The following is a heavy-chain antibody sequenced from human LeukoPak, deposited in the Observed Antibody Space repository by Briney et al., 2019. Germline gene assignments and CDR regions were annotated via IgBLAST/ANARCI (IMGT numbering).Heavy chain of an antibody. CDR1: GFTFSSYA. CDR3: AKALYSSGWYHFDY. V-gene: IGHV3-23*01. D-gene: IGHD6-19*01. CDR2: ISGSGGST. Sequence: PGGSLRLSCAASGFTFSSYAMSWVRQAPGKGLEWVSAISGSGGSTYYADSVKGRFTISRDNFQNTLYLQMNSLRAEDTAVYYCAKALYSSGWYHFDYWGQGTLVTVSS. J-gene: IGHJ4*02.